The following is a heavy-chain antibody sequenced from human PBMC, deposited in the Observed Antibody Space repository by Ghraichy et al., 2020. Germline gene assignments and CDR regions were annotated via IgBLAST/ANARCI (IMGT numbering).Heavy chain of an antibody. J-gene: IGHJ3*02. CDR1: GGSISSYY. V-gene: IGHV4-59*01. CDR2: IYYSGST. Sequence: SETLSLTCTVSGGSISSYYWSWIRQPPGKGLEWIGYIYYSGSTNYNPSLKSRVTISVDTSKNQFSLKLSSVTAADTAVYYCARAIAAAELGGAFDIWGQGTMVTVSS. D-gene: IGHD6-13*01. CDR3: ARAIAAAELGGAFDI.